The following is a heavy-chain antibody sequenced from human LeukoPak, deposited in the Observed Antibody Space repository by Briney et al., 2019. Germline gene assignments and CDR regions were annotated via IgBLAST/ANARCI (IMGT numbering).Heavy chain of an antibody. Sequence: SETLSLTCTVSGGSISSYYWSWIRQPPGKGLEWIGYIYYSGSTNYNPSLKSRVTISVDTSKNQFSLKLSSVTAADTAVYYCARLCLVRTRSYYYYYMDVWGKGTTVTISS. D-gene: IGHD3-10*01. CDR1: GGSISSYY. J-gene: IGHJ6*03. V-gene: IGHV4-59*12. CDR2: IYYSGST. CDR3: ARLCLVRTRSYYYYYMDV.